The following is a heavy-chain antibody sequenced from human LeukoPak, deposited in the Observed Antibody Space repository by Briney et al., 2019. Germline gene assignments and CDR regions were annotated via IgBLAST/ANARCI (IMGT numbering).Heavy chain of an antibody. V-gene: IGHV3-30-3*01. J-gene: IGHJ4*02. CDR2: ISYDGSNK. CDR3: ARGQWGDGYNTDY. Sequence: PGGSLRLSCAASGFTFRSYVMSWVRQAPGKGLEWVAVISYDGSNKYYADSVKGRFTISRDNSKNTLYLQMNSLRAEDTAVYYCARGQWGDGYNTDYWGQGTLVTVSS. D-gene: IGHD5-24*01. CDR1: GFTFRSYV.